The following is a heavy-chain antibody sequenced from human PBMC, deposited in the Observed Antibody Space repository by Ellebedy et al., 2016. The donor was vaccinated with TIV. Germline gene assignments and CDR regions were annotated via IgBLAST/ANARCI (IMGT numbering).Heavy chain of an antibody. CDR1: GFTFSSYS. Sequence: GESLKISCAASGFTFSSYSMNWVRQAPGKGLEWVSYISSSSSTIYYADSVKGRFTISRDNAKNSLYLQMNSLRDEDTAVYYCARDYYGSGSYPPDYWGQGTLVSVSS. J-gene: IGHJ4*02. CDR2: ISSSSSTI. CDR3: ARDYYGSGSYPPDY. D-gene: IGHD3-10*01. V-gene: IGHV3-48*02.